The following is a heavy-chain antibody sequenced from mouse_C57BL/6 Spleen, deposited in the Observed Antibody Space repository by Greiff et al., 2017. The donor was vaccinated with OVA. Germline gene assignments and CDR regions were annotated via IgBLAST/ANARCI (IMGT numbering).Heavy chain of an antibody. Sequence: EVHLVASGGGLVKPGGSLKLSCAASGFTFSSYAMSWVRQTPEKRLEWVATISDGGSYTYYPDNVKGRFTISRDNAKNNLYLQMSHLKSEDTAMYYCARVYGSSDWYFDVWGTGTTVTVSS. CDR1: GFTFSSYA. CDR3: ARVYGSSDWYFDV. J-gene: IGHJ1*03. D-gene: IGHD1-1*01. V-gene: IGHV5-4*01. CDR2: ISDGGSYT.